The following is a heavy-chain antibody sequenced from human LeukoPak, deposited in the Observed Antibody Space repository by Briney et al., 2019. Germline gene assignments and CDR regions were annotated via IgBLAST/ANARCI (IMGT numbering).Heavy chain of an antibody. Sequence: GGSLRLSCAASGFTFSSYRMNWVRQAPGKGLEWVSSISSSSSYIYYADSVKGRFTISRDNAKNSLYLQMNSLRAEDTAVYYCASVEMATITYWGQGTLVTVSS. CDR3: ASVEMATITY. CDR1: GFTFSSYR. CDR2: ISSSSSYI. V-gene: IGHV3-21*01. J-gene: IGHJ4*02. D-gene: IGHD5-24*01.